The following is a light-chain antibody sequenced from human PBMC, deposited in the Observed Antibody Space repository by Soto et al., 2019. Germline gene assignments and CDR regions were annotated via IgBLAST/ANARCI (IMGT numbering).Light chain of an antibody. CDR2: AAS. CDR1: QGISSY. Sequence: DIHLTQSPSFLSASVGDRVTITCRASQGISSYLAWYQQKPGKAPKLLIYAASTLQSGVPSRFSGSGSGTEFTLTISSLQPEDFATYYCQQLNSRRTFGQGTKVDIK. V-gene: IGKV1-9*01. CDR3: QQLNSRRT. J-gene: IGKJ1*01.